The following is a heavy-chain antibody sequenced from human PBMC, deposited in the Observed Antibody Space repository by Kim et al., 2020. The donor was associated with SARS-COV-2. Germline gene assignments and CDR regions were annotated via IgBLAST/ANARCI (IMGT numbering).Heavy chain of an antibody. CDR3: ARGSQYYYYYGMDV. D-gene: IGHD2-15*01. V-gene: IGHV3-48*02. CDR1: GFTFSSYS. CDR2: ISSSSTI. Sequence: GGSLRLSCAASGFTFSSYSMNWVRQAPGKGLEWVSYISSSSTIYYADSVKGRFTISRDNAKNSLYLQMNSLRDEDTAVYYCARGSQYYYYYGMDVWGQGT. J-gene: IGHJ6*02.